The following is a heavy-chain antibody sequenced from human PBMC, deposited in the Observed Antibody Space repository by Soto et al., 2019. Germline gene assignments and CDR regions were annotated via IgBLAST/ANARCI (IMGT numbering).Heavy chain of an antibody. V-gene: IGHV4-61*01. CDR3: ARDSGDYGDYRKTFDY. CDR1: GGSVSSGSYY. CDR2: IYYSGST. D-gene: IGHD4-17*01. Sequence: KPSETLSLTCTVSGGSVSSGSYYWSWIRQPPGKGLEWIGYIYYSGSTNYNPSLKSRVTISVDTSKNQFSLKLSSVTAADTAVYYCARDSGDYGDYRKTFDYWGQGTLVTVSS. J-gene: IGHJ4*02.